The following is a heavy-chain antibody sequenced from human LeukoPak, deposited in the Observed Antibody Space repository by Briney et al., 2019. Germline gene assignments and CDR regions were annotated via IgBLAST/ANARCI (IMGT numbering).Heavy chain of an antibody. D-gene: IGHD4-17*01. CDR2: ITTTGGDV. J-gene: IGHJ3*02. Sequence: PGGSLRLSCAGSGFTFRNYAMSWVRQAPGKGLEWVSSITTTGGDVNYADSVKGRFTISRDNAKNSLYLQMNSLRAEDTAVYYCARDLHPRMGYGDYSHHDAFDIWGQGTMVTVSS. CDR3: ARDLHPRMGYGDYSHHDAFDI. CDR1: GFTFRNYA. V-gene: IGHV3-21*01.